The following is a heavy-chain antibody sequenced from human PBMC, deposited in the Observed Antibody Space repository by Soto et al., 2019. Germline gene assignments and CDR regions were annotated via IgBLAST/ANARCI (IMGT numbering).Heavy chain of an antibody. J-gene: IGHJ4*02. CDR3: AGEGPPAHY. V-gene: IGHV1-18*01. D-gene: IGHD2-2*01. CDR1: GYTFTSYA. Sequence: QVQLVQSGAEVKKPGASVKVSCKASGYTFTSYAISWVRQAPGQGLEWMGWISAYNGNTNYAQKHQGRVTMTTDPSTRTAHMELRRLRSDDTAVYYCAGEGPPAHYWGQGTLVTVSS. CDR2: ISAYNGNT.